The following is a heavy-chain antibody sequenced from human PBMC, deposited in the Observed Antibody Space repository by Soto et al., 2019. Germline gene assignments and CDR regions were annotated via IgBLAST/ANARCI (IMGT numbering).Heavy chain of an antibody. CDR1: SGSISSSNYY. CDR3: ARVVGGYYYGMDV. D-gene: IGHD2-2*01. J-gene: IGHJ6*02. V-gene: IGHV4-39*07. Sequence: PSETLSLTCSISSGSISSSNYYWGWIRQPPGKGLEWIGSIYYRGRTYYNPSLKSRVTMSVDTSKNQFSLKLSSVTAADTAVYYCARVVGGYYYGMDVWGQGTTVTVSS. CDR2: IYYRGRT.